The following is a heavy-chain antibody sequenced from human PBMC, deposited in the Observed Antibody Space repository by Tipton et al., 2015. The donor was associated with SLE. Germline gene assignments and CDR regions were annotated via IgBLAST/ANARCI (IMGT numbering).Heavy chain of an antibody. V-gene: IGHV4-34*01. CDR1: GGSFSGYY. Sequence: TLSLTCAVYGGSFSGYYLSWIRQPPGKGLEWIGEISHGGTTNYNPSLKSRVTMSVDTSKKQFSLKLSSVTAADTAVYYCARGLTQSPDYWGQGTLVTVSS. CDR3: ARGLTQSPDY. CDR2: ISHGGTT. J-gene: IGHJ4*02. D-gene: IGHD2-15*01.